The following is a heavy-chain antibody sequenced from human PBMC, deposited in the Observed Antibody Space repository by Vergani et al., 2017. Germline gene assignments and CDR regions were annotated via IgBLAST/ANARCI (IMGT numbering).Heavy chain of an antibody. D-gene: IGHD2-2*01. J-gene: IGHJ6*03. V-gene: IGHV1-69*01. CDR2: IIPIFGTA. Sequence: QVQLVQSGAEVKKPGSSVKVSCKASGGTFSSYAISWVRQAPGQGLEWMGGIIPIFGTANYAQKFQGRVTITADESTSTAYMELSSLRSEDTAVYYCARAVVVVPSAIHYYYYDMDVWGKGTTVTVSS. CDR3: ARAVVVVPSAIHYYYYDMDV. CDR1: GGTFSSYA.